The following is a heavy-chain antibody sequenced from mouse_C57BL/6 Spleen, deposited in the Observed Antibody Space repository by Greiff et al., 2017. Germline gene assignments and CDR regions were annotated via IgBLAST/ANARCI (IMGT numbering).Heavy chain of an antibody. D-gene: IGHD2-3*01. Sequence: QVQLQQSGAELARPGASVKLSCKASGYTFTSYGISWVKQRTGQGLEGIGDIYPRSGNTYSNEKFKGKATLTADKSSSTAYMELRSLTSEDSAVYFCGWLLLAMDYWGQGTSVTVSS. CDR1: GYTFTSYG. V-gene: IGHV1-81*01. J-gene: IGHJ4*01. CDR2: IYPRSGNT. CDR3: GWLLLAMDY.